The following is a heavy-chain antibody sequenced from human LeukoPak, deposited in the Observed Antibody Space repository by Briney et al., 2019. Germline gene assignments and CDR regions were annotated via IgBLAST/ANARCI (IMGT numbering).Heavy chain of an antibody. J-gene: IGHJ4*02. CDR1: GFTFSSHW. Sequence: GGSLRLSCAASGFTFSSHWMSWVRQAPGKGLEWVASIRQDACEKYYLDSVKGRFTISRDNAKDSLYLQMNSLRAEDTAVYYCARLQGDYTAYDYWGQGTLVTVSS. CDR3: ARLQGDYTAYDY. CDR2: IRQDACEK. D-gene: IGHD4-17*01. V-gene: IGHV3-7*01.